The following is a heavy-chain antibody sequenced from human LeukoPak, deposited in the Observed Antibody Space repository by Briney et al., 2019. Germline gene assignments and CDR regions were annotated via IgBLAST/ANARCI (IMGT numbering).Heavy chain of an antibody. CDR1: GFTFSSYA. V-gene: IGHV3-30*04. CDR2: ISYDGSNK. CDR3: AREGNWNYSVYYYMDV. Sequence: GGSLRLSCAASGFTFSSYAMHWVRQAPGKGLEWVAVISYDGSNKYYADSVKGRFTISRDNSKNTLYLQMNSLRAEDTAVYYCAREGNWNYSVYYYMDVWGKGTTVTVSS. J-gene: IGHJ6*03. D-gene: IGHD1-7*01.